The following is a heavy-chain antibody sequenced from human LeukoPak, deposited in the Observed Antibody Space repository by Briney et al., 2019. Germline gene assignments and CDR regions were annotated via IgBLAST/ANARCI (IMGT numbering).Heavy chain of an antibody. V-gene: IGHV1-46*01. CDR3: ASGDYGDPPLNY. CDR2: INPSGGST. CDR1: GYTFTSYY. Sequence: AASVKVSCKASGYTFTSYYIHWVRPAPGQGLEWMGIINPSGGSTSYAQKFQGRVTMTRDTSISTAYMELSRLRSDDTAVYYCASGDYGDPPLNYWGQGTLVTVSS. D-gene: IGHD4/OR15-4a*01. J-gene: IGHJ4*02.